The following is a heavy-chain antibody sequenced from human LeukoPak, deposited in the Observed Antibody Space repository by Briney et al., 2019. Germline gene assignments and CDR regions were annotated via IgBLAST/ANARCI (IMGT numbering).Heavy chain of an antibody. J-gene: IGHJ4*02. CDR2: ISYDGSNK. CDR3: ARDPSSDYVMDY. V-gene: IGHV3-30-3*01. Sequence: GSLRLSCVVSGFTFNRCWMNWVRQAPGKGLEWVAVISYDGSNKYYADSVKGRFTISRDNSKNTLYLQMNSLRAEDTAVYYCARDPSSDYVMDYWGQGTLVTVSS. CDR1: GFTFNRCW. D-gene: IGHD4-17*01.